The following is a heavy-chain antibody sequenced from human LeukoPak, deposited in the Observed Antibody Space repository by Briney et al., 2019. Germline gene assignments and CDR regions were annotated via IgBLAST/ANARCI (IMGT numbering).Heavy chain of an antibody. J-gene: IGHJ4*02. V-gene: IGHV3-21*01. CDR3: ARDLPEWDRAADY. D-gene: IGHD1-26*01. CDR1: GFTFSSYS. Sequence: GGSLRLSCAASGFTFSSYSMNWVRQAPGKGLEWVSSISSSSSYIYYADSVKGRFTISRDNAKNSLYLQMNSLRAEDTAVYYCARDLPEWDRAADYWGQGTLVTVSS. CDR2: ISSSSSYI.